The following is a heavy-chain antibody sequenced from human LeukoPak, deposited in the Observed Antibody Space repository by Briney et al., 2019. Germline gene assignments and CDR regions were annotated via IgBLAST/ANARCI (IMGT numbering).Heavy chain of an antibody. V-gene: IGHV3-74*01. D-gene: IGHD2/OR15-2a*01. CDR1: GFTFSTYW. CDR3: ARAASNSAIDY. Sequence: PGGSLRLSCAASGFTFSTYWMHWVRQGPGKGLVWVSRITFDGRSTNYADSVKGRFTISRDNAKNTLYLQMNSLRAEDTAIYYCARAASNSAIDYWGQGNLVTVSS. CDR2: ITFDGRST. J-gene: IGHJ4*02.